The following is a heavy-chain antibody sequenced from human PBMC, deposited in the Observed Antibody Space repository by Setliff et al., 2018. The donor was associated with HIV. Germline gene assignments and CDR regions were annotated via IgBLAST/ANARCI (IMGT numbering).Heavy chain of an antibody. J-gene: IGHJ5*02. CDR1: GGSISSGIQY. Sequence: SETLSLTCNVSGGSISSGIQYWGWVRQSPGKGLEWIGTISYSGNAYYNPSLKSRVTISVDMSKSQFSLNVKSMTAADTAIYYCARRGSSWYSHWFDPWGQGTLVTVSS. CDR3: ARRGSSWYSHWFDP. CDR2: ISYSGNA. D-gene: IGHD6-13*01. V-gene: IGHV4-39*01.